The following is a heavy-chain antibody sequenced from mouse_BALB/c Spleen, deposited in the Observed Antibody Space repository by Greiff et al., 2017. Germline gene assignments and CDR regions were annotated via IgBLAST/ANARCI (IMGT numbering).Heavy chain of an antibody. CDR3: ARGGTTVVANYAMDY. V-gene: IGHV1-69*02. J-gene: IGHJ4*01. D-gene: IGHD1-1*01. CDR1: GYTFTSYW. CDR2: IDPSDSDT. Sequence: QVQLQQPGAELVKPGASVKLSCKASGYTFTSYWMHWVQQRPGQGLEWIGEIDPSDSDTNYNQKFKGKATLTVDKSSSTAYMQLSSLTSEDSAVYYCARGGTTVVANYAMDYWGQGTSVTVSS.